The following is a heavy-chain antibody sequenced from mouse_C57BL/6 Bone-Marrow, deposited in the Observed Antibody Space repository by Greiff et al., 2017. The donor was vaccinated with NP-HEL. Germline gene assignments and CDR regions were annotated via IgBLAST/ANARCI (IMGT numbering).Heavy chain of an antibody. CDR1: GFTFSDYG. J-gene: IGHJ4*01. D-gene: IGHD2-4*01. CDR2: ISNLAYSI. CDR3: ARWDYDGYAMDY. Sequence: EVMLVESGGGLVQPGGSLKLSCAASGFTFSDYGMAWVRQAPRKGPEWVAFISNLAYSIYYADTVTGRFTFSRENAKNTLYLEMSSLRSEDTAMYYCARWDYDGYAMDYWGQGTSVTVSS. V-gene: IGHV5-15*01.